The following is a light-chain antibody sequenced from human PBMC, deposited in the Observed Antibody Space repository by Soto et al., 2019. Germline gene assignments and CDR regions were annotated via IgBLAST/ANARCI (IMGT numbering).Light chain of an antibody. V-gene: IGKV3-20*01. CDR2: GAS. J-gene: IGKJ1*01. CDR3: QQYGSSPWT. CDR1: QSVSSSY. Sequence: EIVLTQSPGTLSLSPGERATLSCRASQSVSSSYLAWYQHKPGQAPGLLIYGASSRDTGIPDRFSGSGSGKDFTLTISRLEPEDFAVYYRQQYGSSPWTFGQGTKVEIK.